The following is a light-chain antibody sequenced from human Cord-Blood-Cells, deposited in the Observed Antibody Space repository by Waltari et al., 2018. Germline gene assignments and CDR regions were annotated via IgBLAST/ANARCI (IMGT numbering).Light chain of an antibody. J-gene: IGLJ3*02. CDR3: ASYIGSALEL. V-gene: IGLV2-14*03. CDR2: DVT. Sequence: QSALTQPASVSGSPGQSITISSTGTNTDIGASNYVSWYQQHPGKAPILIIFDVTFRSAGVSLRFSGSKSGNTASLTISGLRAEDEADYFCASYIGSALELFGGGTRLTVL. CDR1: NTDIGASNY.